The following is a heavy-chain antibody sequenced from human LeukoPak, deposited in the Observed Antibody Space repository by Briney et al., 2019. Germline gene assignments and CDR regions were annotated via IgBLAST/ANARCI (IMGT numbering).Heavy chain of an antibody. CDR2: ISAYNGNT. Sequence: ASVKVSCKASGYTFTSYDINWVRQAPGQGLEWMGWISAYNGNTNYAQKLQGRVTMTTDTSTSTAYMELRSLRSDDTAVYYCARESPGGFWSGYYGPFDYWGQGTLVTVSS. J-gene: IGHJ4*02. D-gene: IGHD3-3*01. V-gene: IGHV1-18*01. CDR3: ARESPGGFWSGYYGPFDY. CDR1: GYTFTSYD.